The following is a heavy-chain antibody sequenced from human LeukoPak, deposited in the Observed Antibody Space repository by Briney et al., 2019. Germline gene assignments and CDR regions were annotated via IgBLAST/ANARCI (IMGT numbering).Heavy chain of an antibody. CDR3: ARERTMVRGMSWFDP. J-gene: IGHJ5*02. CDR2: IYTSGTT. CDR1: GGSISSYY. V-gene: IGHV4-4*07. Sequence: PSETLSLTCTVSGGSISSYYWSWIRQPAGKGREWIGRIYTSGTTNYNPSLKSRASISVDTSKNQFSLKLTTVTAADTAVYYCARERTMVRGMSWFDPWGQGTLVTVSS. D-gene: IGHD3-10*01.